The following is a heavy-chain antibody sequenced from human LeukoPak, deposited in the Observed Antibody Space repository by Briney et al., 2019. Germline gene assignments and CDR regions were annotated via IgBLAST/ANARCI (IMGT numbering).Heavy chain of an antibody. CDR3: ARVDSSWSFDY. V-gene: IGHV3-48*01. CDR1: GFTFSSYS. Sequence: GGSLRLSCAASGFTFSSYSMNWVRQAPGKGLEWVSYISSSSSTIYYADPVKGRFTISRDNAKNSLYLQMNSLRAEDTAVYYCARVDSSWSFDYWGQGTLVTVSS. D-gene: IGHD6-13*01. J-gene: IGHJ4*02. CDR2: ISSSSSTI.